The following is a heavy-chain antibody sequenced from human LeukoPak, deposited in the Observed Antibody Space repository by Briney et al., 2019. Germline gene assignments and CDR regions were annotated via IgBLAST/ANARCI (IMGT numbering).Heavy chain of an antibody. V-gene: IGHV3-33*08. Sequence: GGSLRLSCAASGFTFSSYAMHWVRQAPGEGLEWVAVIWYDGSNKYYADSVKGRFTISRDNSKNTLYLQMNSLRAEDTAVYYRARGPLPYYYDSSGYTDYWGQGTLVTVSS. CDR2: IWYDGSNK. CDR3: ARGPLPYYYDSSGYTDY. J-gene: IGHJ4*02. D-gene: IGHD3-22*01. CDR1: GFTFSSYA.